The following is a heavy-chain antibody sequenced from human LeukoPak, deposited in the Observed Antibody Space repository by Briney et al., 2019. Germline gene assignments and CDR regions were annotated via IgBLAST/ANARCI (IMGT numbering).Heavy chain of an antibody. J-gene: IGHJ4*02. D-gene: IGHD3-22*01. Sequence: ASVKVSCKASGYTFTSYGISWVRQAPGQGLEWMGWINPKSGGTNYAQKFQGRVTVTRDTSIDTAYMELSRLRSDDTAVYYCARVPNSMLVVDITGGPGGPFDYWGQGTLVTVSS. CDR2: INPKSGGT. CDR3: ARVPNSMLVVDITGGPGGPFDY. CDR1: GYTFTSYG. V-gene: IGHV1-2*02.